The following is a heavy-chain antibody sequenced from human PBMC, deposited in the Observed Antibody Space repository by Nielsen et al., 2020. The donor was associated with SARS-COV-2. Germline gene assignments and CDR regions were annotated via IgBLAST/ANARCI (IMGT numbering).Heavy chain of an antibody. V-gene: IGHV3-30*04. Sequence: GGSLRLSCAASGFTFNNYAMHWVRQAPGKGLEWVALISYDGTNKHYADSTRGRFIISRDNSKNTLYLQIDSLRAEDTAIYYCARDANILTGYYAGDYWGQGTLVTVSS. CDR3: ARDANILTGYYAGDY. CDR1: GFTFNNYA. CDR2: ISYDGTNK. J-gene: IGHJ4*02. D-gene: IGHD3-9*01.